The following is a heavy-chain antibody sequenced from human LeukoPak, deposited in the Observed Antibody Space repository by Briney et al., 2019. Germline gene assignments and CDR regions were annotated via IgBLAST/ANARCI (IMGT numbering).Heavy chain of an antibody. V-gene: IGHV1-2*02. D-gene: IGHD1-14*01. CDR2: INPNSGGT. CDR3: ASNLILYYYYYMDV. J-gene: IGHJ6*03. Sequence: GASVKVSCKASGYTFTGYYMHWVRQAPGQGLEWMGWINPNSGGTNYAQKFQGRVTMTRDTSISTAYMELSRLRSDDTAVYYCASNLILYYYYYMDVWGKGTTVTVSS. CDR1: GYTFTGYY.